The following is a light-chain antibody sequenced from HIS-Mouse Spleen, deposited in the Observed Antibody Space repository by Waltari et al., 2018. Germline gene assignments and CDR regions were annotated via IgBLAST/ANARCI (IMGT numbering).Light chain of an antibody. Sequence: SYELTQPPSVSVSPGQTARITCSGDALPKKYAYWYKQKSGQAPVLVIYEDSKRTSGIPERFSGSSSGTMATLTISGAHVEDEADYYCYSTDSSGNHRVFGGGTKLTVL. V-gene: IGLV3-10*01. CDR1: ALPKKY. CDR3: YSTDSSGNHRV. CDR2: EDS. J-gene: IGLJ2*01.